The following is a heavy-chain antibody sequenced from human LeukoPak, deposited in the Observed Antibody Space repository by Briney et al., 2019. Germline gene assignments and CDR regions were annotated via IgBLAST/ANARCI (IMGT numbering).Heavy chain of an antibody. J-gene: IGHJ2*01. CDR2: IYYSGST. CDR1: GGSISSYY. D-gene: IGHD5-12*01. V-gene: IGHV4-59*12. Sequence: PSETLSLTCTVSGGSISSYYWSWIRQPPGKGLEWIGYIYYSGSTNYNPSLKSRVTISVDTSKNQFSLKLSSVTAADTAVYYCATDYSGYDWDWYFDLWGRATLVTVSS. CDR3: ATDYSGYDWDWYFDL.